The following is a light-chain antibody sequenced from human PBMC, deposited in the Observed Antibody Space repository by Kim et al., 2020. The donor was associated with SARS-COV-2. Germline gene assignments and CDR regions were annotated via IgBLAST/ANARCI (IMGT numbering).Light chain of an antibody. CDR2: DAS. CDR3: QQHNNWPRT. V-gene: IGKV3-15*01. CDR1: QSVSSN. Sequence: EIVMTQSPATLSVSPGERATLSCRASQSVSSNLAWFQQIPGQAPRLLIYDASTRATGIPARFSGSGSGTEFTLTISSLQSEDFAVYYCQQHNNWPRTFGQGTKVDIK. J-gene: IGKJ1*01.